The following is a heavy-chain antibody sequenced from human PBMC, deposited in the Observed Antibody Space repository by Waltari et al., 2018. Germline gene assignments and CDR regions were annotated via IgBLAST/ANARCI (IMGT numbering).Heavy chain of an antibody. J-gene: IGHJ3*02. CDR3: VRPQELGPEVGPFDM. Sequence: QVQLGQSGAEVKTPGASVNVSCQTSGFTCIDYVMHWVRQAPGQGLEWMGRVEPKSGDVHYAQNFQGRVTMTTDSSINTVYMELTRLKSDDTAVYYCVRPQELGPEVGPFDMWGRGTMVIVSS. V-gene: IGHV1-2*06. D-gene: IGHD6-13*01. CDR1: GFTCIDYV. CDR2: VEPKSGDV.